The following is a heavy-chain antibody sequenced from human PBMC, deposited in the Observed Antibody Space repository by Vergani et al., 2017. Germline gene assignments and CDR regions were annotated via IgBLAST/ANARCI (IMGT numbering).Heavy chain of an antibody. CDR3: ARDLREGYGSSTSCFYYYYMDV. D-gene: IGHD2-2*01. J-gene: IGHJ6*03. CDR1: GYTFTSYA. Sequence: QVQLVQSGAEVKKPGASVKVSCKASGYTFTSYAMHWVRQAPGQRLEWMGWINAGNGNTKYSQKFQGRVTITRDTSASTAYMELSSLRSEDTAVYYCARDLREGYGSSTSCFYYYYMDVWGKGTTVTVSS. CDR2: INAGNGNT. V-gene: IGHV1-3*01.